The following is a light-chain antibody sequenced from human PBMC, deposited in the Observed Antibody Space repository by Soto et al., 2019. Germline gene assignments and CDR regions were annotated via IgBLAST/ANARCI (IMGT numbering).Light chain of an antibody. Sequence: EIVLTQSPGTLSLSPGERATLSCRASQSVSSNYLAWYQQKTGQTPRLLIYIASSRAPGIPDRFSGSGSGIHCPLTDNRVEPDCFGVYYCQQCGSSAWTCRRGTEVEIK. CDR1: QSVSSNY. J-gene: IGKJ1*01. CDR2: IAS. CDR3: QQCGSSAWT. V-gene: IGKV3-20*01.